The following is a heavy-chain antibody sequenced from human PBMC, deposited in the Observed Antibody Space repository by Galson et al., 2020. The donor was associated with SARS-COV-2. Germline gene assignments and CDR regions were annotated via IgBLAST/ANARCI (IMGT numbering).Heavy chain of an antibody. D-gene: IGHD6-6*01. J-gene: IGHJ4*02. CDR1: GFTFSSYS. CDR3: ARDGGGGSSLYFDD. V-gene: IGHV3-21*01. CDR2: SSSSSYI. Sequence: GESLKISCAASGFTFSSYSMNWVRQAPGKGLEWVSYSSSSSYIYYADSVKGRFTISRDNAKNSLYLQMNSLRAEDTAVYYCARDGGGGSSLYFDDWGQGTLVTVSS.